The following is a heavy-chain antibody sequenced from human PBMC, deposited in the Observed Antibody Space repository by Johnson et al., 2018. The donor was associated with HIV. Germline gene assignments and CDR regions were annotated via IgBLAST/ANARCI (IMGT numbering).Heavy chain of an antibody. Sequence: VQLVESGGGVVQPGRSLRLSCAASGFTFSSYGMHWVRQAPGKGLEWVAVITTAGDTHYPGSVKGRFTISRETAKNSLYLQMNSLRAGDTAVYYCARVTHSYGYWGAFDIWGQGTMVTVSS. V-gene: IGHV3-13*01. D-gene: IGHD5-18*01. J-gene: IGHJ3*02. CDR2: ITTAGDT. CDR1: GFTFSSYG. CDR3: ARVTHSYGYWGAFDI.